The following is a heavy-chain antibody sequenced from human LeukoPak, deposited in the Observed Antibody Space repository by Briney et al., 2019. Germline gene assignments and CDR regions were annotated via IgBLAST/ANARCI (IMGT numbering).Heavy chain of an antibody. CDR1: GFTFRNYA. D-gene: IGHD6-19*01. Sequence: GGSLRLSCAASGFTFRNYAMSWVRQAPGKGLEWVSVISGGGGGAYYADSLKGRFTISRDNAKNTLYLQMNSLRAEDTAVYYCARADSSGWYYFDYWGQGTLVTVSS. CDR3: ARADSSGWYYFDY. V-gene: IGHV3-23*01. J-gene: IGHJ4*02. CDR2: ISGGGGGA.